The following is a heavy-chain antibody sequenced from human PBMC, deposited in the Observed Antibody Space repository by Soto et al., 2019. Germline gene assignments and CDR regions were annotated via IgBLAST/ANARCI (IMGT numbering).Heavy chain of an antibody. CDR2: INPNSGGT. D-gene: IGHD6-13*01. V-gene: IGHV1-2*04. J-gene: IGHJ6*02. CDR3: ARDRISSWTYYYYGMDV. CDR1: GGTFSSYA. Sequence: ASVKVSCKASGGTFSSYAISWVRQAPGQGLEWMGWINPNSGGTNYAQKFQGWVTMTRDTSISTAYMELSRLRSDDTAVYYCARDRISSWTYYYYGMDVWGQGTTVTVSS.